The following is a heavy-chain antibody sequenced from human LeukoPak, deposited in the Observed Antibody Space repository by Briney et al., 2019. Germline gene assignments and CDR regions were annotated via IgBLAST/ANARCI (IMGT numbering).Heavy chain of an antibody. D-gene: IGHD5-24*01. Sequence: SETLSLTCTVSGGSISSGDYYWSWIRQPPGKGLEWIGYIYYSGSTYYNPSLKSRVTISVDTSKNQFSLKLSSVTAADTAVYYCARVQLRDGYNYYESRWGQGTPVTVSS. V-gene: IGHV4-30-4*01. CDR2: IYYSGST. CDR1: GGSISSGDYY. J-gene: IGHJ4*02. CDR3: ARVQLRDGYNYYESR.